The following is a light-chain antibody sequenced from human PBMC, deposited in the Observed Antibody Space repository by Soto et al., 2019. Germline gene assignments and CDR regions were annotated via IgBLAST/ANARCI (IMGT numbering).Light chain of an antibody. V-gene: IGLV2-23*01. Sequence: QSALTQPASVSGSPGQSITISCTGSSSDVGSYNLVSWYQQHPGKAPKLMTYEGSKRPSGVSNRFSGSKSGNTASLTISGLQAEDEADYYCCSYAGGGSYVFGPGTKLTVL. CDR1: SSDVGSYNL. CDR2: EGS. J-gene: IGLJ1*01. CDR3: CSYAGGGSYV.